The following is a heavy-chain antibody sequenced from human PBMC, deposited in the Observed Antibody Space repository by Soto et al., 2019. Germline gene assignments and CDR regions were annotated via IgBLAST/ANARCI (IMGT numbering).Heavy chain of an antibody. V-gene: IGHV3-33*01. CDR3: ARALILAVAGGGGIDY. Sequence: GGSLRLSCAASGFTFSSYGMHWVRQAPGKGLEWVAVIWYDGSNKYYADSVKGRFTISRDNSKNTLYLQMNGLRAEDTAVYYCARALILAVAGGGGIDYWGQGTLVTVSS. J-gene: IGHJ4*02. CDR2: IWYDGSNK. D-gene: IGHD6-19*01. CDR1: GFTFSSYG.